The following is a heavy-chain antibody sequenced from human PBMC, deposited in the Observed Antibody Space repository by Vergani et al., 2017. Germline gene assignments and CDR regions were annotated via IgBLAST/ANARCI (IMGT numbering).Heavy chain of an antibody. Sequence: QVQLQESGPGLVKPSQTLSLTCTVSGGSFSTGGQSWTWLRQSAGKGLEWIGRIYTSGATNYNPSLRSRAIMSVDASKTQFSLKLTSVTAADTAVYYCARGPPYCSGGSCYSSGFDYWGQGTLVTVSS. J-gene: IGHJ4*02. V-gene: IGHV4-61*02. CDR1: GGSFSTGGQS. CDR3: ARGPPYCSGGSCYSSGFDY. D-gene: IGHD2-15*01. CDR2: IYTSGAT.